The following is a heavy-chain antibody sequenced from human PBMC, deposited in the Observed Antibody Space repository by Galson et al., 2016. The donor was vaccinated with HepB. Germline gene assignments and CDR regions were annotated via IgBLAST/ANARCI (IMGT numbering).Heavy chain of an antibody. Sequence: SLRLSCAASGFGFNTFGMHWVRQAPGKGPEWEALISYDGLNKYYPDSVKGRFTISRDNSKSTLYLQMNSLRAEDTAVYFCSKGAYYGSGSYSAHWGQGTLVTVSS. J-gene: IGHJ4*02. V-gene: IGHV3-30*18. CDR1: GFGFNTFG. D-gene: IGHD3-10*01. CDR2: ISYDGLNK. CDR3: SKGAYYGSGSYSAH.